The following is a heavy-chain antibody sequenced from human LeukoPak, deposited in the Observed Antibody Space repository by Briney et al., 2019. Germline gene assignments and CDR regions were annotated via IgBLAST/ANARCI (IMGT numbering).Heavy chain of an antibody. V-gene: IGHV3-48*03. CDR3: ASQDVFRYHDY. CDR2: SSSSGTTI. Sequence: GGSLRLSCAASGFTFSSYEMNWVRQAPGKGLEWVSYSSSSGTTIYYAESVKGRFTISRDNAKNSLQLQMNSLRAEDTAVYYCASQDVFRYHDYWGQGTLVTVSS. J-gene: IGHJ4*02. D-gene: IGHD2-2*01. CDR1: GFTFSSYE.